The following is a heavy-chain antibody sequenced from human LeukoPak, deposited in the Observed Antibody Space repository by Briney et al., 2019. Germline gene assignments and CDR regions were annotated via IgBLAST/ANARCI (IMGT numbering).Heavy chain of an antibody. CDR1: GFTFSSYS. D-gene: IGHD2-21*01. Sequence: GGSLRLSCAASGFTFSSYSMNWVRQAPGKGLEWVSSISSSSSYIYYADSVKGRFTISRDNAKNSLYLQMNSLRAEDTAVYYCAREIVGTAGAFDIWGQGTMVTVSS. V-gene: IGHV3-21*01. J-gene: IGHJ3*02. CDR2: ISSSSSYI. CDR3: AREIVGTAGAFDI.